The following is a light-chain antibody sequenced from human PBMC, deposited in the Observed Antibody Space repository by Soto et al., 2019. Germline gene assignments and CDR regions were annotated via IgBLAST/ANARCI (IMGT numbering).Light chain of an antibody. V-gene: IGLV2-11*01. CDR1: NSDVDDYRY. J-gene: IGLJ1*01. Sequence: QSVLAQPRSVSGSPGQLLTISCTGTNSDVDDYRYVSWYQQYPGKAPKLVIYDGTKRPSGVPDRFSGSNSGNTASLTISGLQAEDEADYYCCSYVTTPEIFGTGTKVTVL. CDR2: DGT. CDR3: CSYVTTPEI.